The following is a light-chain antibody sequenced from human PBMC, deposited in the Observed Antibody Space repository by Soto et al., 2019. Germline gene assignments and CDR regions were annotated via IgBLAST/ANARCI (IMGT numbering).Light chain of an antibody. V-gene: IGKV1-27*01. J-gene: IGKJ1*01. CDR2: TAS. CDR3: QKYDSAPWT. Sequence: DIQMTQSPSFLSASIGDRVTITCRASQDISDYLAWYQQKPGQDPKILIYTASTLQSGGPARFRGSGSGTHFTLTISSLQPEDVATYYCQKYDSAPWTFGQGTKVEI. CDR1: QDISDY.